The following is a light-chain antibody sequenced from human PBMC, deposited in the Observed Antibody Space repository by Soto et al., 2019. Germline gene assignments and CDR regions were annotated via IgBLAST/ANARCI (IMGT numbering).Light chain of an antibody. Sequence: QSALTQPASLSGSPGQSITISCTGTSSDIGAYDYVSWFQQHPGKAPKLLMFRVTERPSGVPDRFSGSKSGNTASLTVSGLQAEDEADYYCCAYAGINTVIFGGGTKLTVL. J-gene: IGLJ2*01. V-gene: IGLV2-8*01. CDR3: CAYAGINTVI. CDR1: SSDIGAYDY. CDR2: RVT.